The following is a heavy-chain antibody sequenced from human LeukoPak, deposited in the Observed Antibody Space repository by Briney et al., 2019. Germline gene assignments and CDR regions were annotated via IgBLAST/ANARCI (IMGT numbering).Heavy chain of an antibody. CDR1: GFTFRSYS. D-gene: IGHD3-16*02. V-gene: IGHV3-64*04. CDR2: ISNYGGGT. J-gene: IGHJ6*02. CDR3: AKDYLTYDYVWGSYRYYLYYYGMDV. Sequence: RGSLRLSCAASGFTFRSYSMHWVRQAPGMGLEYVSAISNYGGGTYYADSVKGRFTISRDNSKNTLYLQMNSLRAEDTAVYYCAKDYLTYDYVWGSYRYYLYYYGMDVWGQGTTVTVSS.